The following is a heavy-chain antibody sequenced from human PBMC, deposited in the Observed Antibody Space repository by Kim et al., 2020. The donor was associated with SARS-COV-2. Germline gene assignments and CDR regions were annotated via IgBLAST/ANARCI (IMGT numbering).Heavy chain of an antibody. J-gene: IGHJ3*02. CDR3: ARSEAHTYYDFWSGYYDAFDI. Sequence: ASVKVSCKASGYTFTSYAMNWVRQAPGQGLEWMGWINTNTGNPTYAQGFTGRFVFSLDTSVSTAYLQISSLKAEDTAVYYCARSEAHTYYDFWSGYYDAFDIWGQGTMVTVSS. D-gene: IGHD3-3*01. CDR2: INTNTGNP. CDR1: GYTFTSYA. V-gene: IGHV7-4-1*02.